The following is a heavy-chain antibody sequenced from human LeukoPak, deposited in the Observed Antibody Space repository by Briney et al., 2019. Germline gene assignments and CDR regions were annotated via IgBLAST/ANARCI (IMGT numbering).Heavy chain of an antibody. D-gene: IGHD2-21*01. CDR1: GYTFTGYY. CDR2: INPNSGGT. Sequence: ASVKVSCKASGYTFTGYYMHWVRQAPGQGLEWMGWINPNSGGTNYAQKFQGRVTMTRDTSISTACMELSRLRSDDTAVYYCARDRQYCGGDCYSDYWGQGTLVTVSS. V-gene: IGHV1-2*02. CDR3: ARDRQYCGGDCYSDY. J-gene: IGHJ4*02.